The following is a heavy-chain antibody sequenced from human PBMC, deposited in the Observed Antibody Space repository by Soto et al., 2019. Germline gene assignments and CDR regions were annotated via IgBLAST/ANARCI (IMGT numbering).Heavy chain of an antibody. V-gene: IGHV1-18*01. CDR2: ISTYNGDT. CDR3: AREGVAPYYYYGMDV. CDR1: GYIFTRSG. D-gene: IGHD5-12*01. J-gene: IGHJ6*02. Sequence: QVQLVQSGAEVKKPGASVKVSCKASGYIFTRSGISWVRQAPGQGLEWMGWISTYNGDTNYAQTFQGRVTMTTDTSTSTVHMEGRSLRSDDTAVYYCAREGVAPYYYYGMDVWGQGTPVTVSS.